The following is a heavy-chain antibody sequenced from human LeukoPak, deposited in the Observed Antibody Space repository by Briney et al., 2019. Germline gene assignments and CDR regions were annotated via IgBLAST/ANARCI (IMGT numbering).Heavy chain of an antibody. J-gene: IGHJ4*02. Sequence: GGSLRLSCSASGFTFSDRWMNWVRQAPGKGLEWVAIINRDGSEKHYVDSVKGRFTISRDNAKNSLYLQMSSLRAEDTAVYYCARSDRGPEYWGQGTLVTVSS. V-gene: IGHV3-7*01. CDR1: GFTFSDRW. CDR2: INRDGSEK. D-gene: IGHD6-25*01. CDR3: ARSDRGPEY.